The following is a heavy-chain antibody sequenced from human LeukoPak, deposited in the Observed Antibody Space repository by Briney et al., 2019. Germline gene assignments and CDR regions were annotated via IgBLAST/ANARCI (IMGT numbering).Heavy chain of an antibody. CDR2: ISPNRGST. CDR3: ARAGRVAAAGTGRNWFDP. J-gene: IGHJ5*02. D-gene: IGHD6-13*01. Sequence: GASVKVSCKASGYTFIAYYIHWVRQAPGQGLEWMGWISPNRGSTDYAQRFQGRVTMTRDTSISTVYMELTNLRSEDTAVYYCARAGRVAAAGTGRNWFDPWGQGTLVTVSS. V-gene: IGHV1-2*02. CDR1: GYTFIAYY.